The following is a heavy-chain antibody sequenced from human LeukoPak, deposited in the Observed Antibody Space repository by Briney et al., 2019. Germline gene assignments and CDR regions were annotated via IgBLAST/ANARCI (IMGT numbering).Heavy chain of an antibody. V-gene: IGHV3-74*01. J-gene: IGHJ4*02. D-gene: IGHD3-9*01. Sequence: GGSLRLSCAASGFTFSSYWMHWVRQAPGKGLGWVSRINSDGSSTSYADSVKGRFTISRDNAKNTLYLQMNSLRAEDTAVYYCARSPTYYDILTGYYPAYYFDYWGQGTLVTVSS. CDR1: GFTFSSYW. CDR2: INSDGSST. CDR3: ARSPTYYDILTGYYPAYYFDY.